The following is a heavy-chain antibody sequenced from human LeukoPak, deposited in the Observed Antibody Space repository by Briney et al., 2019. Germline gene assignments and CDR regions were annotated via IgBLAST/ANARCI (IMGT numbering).Heavy chain of an antibody. CDR1: VGSLRGGTYY. Sequence: PSETLSLTCTFTVGSLRGGTYYWRRLRQPPGKGLEWLGYIYYSGSTNYNPSLRGRVTISVDTSKNQFSLKLSSVTAAGQALYSCARDLSFGFFHDSFHIWGQGTMVTVSS. V-gene: IGHV4-61*01. CDR3: ARDLSFGFFHDSFHI. D-gene: IGHD3-16*01. J-gene: IGHJ3*02. CDR2: IYYSGST.